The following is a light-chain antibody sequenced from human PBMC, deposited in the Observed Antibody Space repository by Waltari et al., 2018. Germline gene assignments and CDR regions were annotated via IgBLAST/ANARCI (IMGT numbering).Light chain of an antibody. CDR1: QSISSY. V-gene: IGKV1-39*01. CDR2: AAS. Sequence: DIQMTQSPSSLSASVGDRVTNTCRASQSISSYLTWYQQKPGKAPKLLIYAASSLQSGVPSRFSGSGSGTDFTLTISSLQPEDFATYYCQQSYSTPQTFGQGTKVEIK. CDR3: QQSYSTPQT. J-gene: IGKJ1*01.